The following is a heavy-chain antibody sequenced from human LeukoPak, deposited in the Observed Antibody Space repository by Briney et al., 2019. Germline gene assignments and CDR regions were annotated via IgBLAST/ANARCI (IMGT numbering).Heavy chain of an antibody. J-gene: IGHJ6*02. CDR1: GFTFSSYG. V-gene: IGHV3-30*18. D-gene: IGHD2-2*02. CDR3: AKDPEYCSSTSCSTTYYYGMDV. Sequence: GSLRLSCAASGFTFSSYGMHWVRQAPGKGLEWVAVISYDGSNKYYADSVKGRFTISRDNSKNTLYLQMNSLRAEDTAVYYCAKDPEYCSSTSCSTTYYYGMDVWGQGTTVTVSS. CDR2: ISYDGSNK.